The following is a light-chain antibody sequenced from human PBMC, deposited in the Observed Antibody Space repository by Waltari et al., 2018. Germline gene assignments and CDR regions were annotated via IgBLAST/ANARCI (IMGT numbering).Light chain of an antibody. J-gene: IGKJ1*01. Sequence: EIVMTKSPATLSVFSGAGATFSCRASQSVISNFAWYQQKPGKAPRLLIYRASTMDTGIPSRFSGSGSGTEFTLTISSLQSEDFAVYYCQQYNNLPFTFGQGTKLEIK. CDR1: QSVISN. CDR3: QQYNNLPFT. V-gene: IGKV3-15*01. CDR2: RAS.